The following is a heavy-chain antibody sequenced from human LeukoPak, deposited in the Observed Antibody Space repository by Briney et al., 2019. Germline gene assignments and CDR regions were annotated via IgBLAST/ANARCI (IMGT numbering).Heavy chain of an antibody. CDR2: IYSGGST. J-gene: IGHJ3*02. CDR1: GFTVSSNY. D-gene: IGHD4/OR15-4a*01. V-gene: IGHV3-53*01. Sequence: GGSLRLSCAASGFTVSSNYMSWVRQAPGKGLEWVSVIYSGGSTYYADSAKGRFTISRDNSKNTLYLQMNSLRAEDTAVYYCAKDWRLSTSPLDAFDIWGQGTMVTVSS. CDR3: AKDWRLSTSPLDAFDI.